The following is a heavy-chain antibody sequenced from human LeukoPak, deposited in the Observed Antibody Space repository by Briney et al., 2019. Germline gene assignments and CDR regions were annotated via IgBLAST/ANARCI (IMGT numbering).Heavy chain of an antibody. Sequence: SQTLSLTRAVSGGSISSGGYSWSWIRQPPGKGLEWIGYIYHSGSTYYNPSLKSRVTISVDRSKNQFSLKLSSVTAADTAVYYCARVPGGGYGSGSYSWFDPWGQGTLVTVSS. J-gene: IGHJ5*02. D-gene: IGHD3-10*01. CDR2: IYHSGST. CDR3: ARVPGGGYGSGSYSWFDP. V-gene: IGHV4-30-2*01. CDR1: GGSISSGGYS.